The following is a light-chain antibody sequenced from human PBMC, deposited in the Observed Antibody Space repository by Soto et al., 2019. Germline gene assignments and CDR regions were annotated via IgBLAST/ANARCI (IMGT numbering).Light chain of an antibody. CDR3: QQYYATPYT. J-gene: IGKJ2*01. CDR2: WAS. Sequence: DIVMTQSPDSLAVSLGERATINCKSGQSVLYSSNSKNYLAWYQQKPGQPPKLLIYWASTRESGVPDRFSGSGSGIDFTLTISSLQAEDVAVYYCQQYYATPYTFGQGTKLEIK. V-gene: IGKV4-1*01. CDR1: QSVLYSSNSKNY.